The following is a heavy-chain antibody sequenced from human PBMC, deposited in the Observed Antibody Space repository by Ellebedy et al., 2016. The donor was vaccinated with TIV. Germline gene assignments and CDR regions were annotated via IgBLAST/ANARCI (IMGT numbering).Heavy chain of an antibody. Sequence: MPSETLSLTCTVSGGSISSSSYYWGWLRQPPGKGLEWIGSIYYSGSSYYNPSLKSRVTISVDTSKNQFSLKLSSVTAADTAVYYCARHVVAAASPMTYDAFDIWGQGTMVTVSS. CDR2: IYYSGSS. V-gene: IGHV4-39*01. D-gene: IGHD6-13*01. CDR1: GGSISSSSYY. J-gene: IGHJ3*02. CDR3: ARHVVAAASPMTYDAFDI.